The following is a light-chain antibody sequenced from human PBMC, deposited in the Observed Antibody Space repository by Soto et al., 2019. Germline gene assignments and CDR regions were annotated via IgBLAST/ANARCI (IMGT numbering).Light chain of an antibody. V-gene: IGLV1-40*01. J-gene: IGLJ1*01. CDR2: GDS. CDR3: QSYDSTLDARYA. Sequence: QPVLTQPPSVSGAPGQRVTISCTGSGSNIGAGYDVHWYQHRPGTAPKLLVFGDSHRPSGVPDRFSGSKSGTSASLAITGLQAEDEGDYYCQSYDSTLDARYAFGTGTKLTVL. CDR1: GSNIGAGYD.